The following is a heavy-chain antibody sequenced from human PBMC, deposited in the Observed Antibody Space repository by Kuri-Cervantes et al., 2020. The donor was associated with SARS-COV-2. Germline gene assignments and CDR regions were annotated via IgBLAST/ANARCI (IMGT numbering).Heavy chain of an antibody. CDR1: GGTFSSYA. Sequence: SVKVSCKASGGTFSSYAISWVRQAPGQGLEWMGGIVPIFGTANYAQKFQGRVTITADESTSTAYMELSSLRSEDTAVYYCARPPEEGAVTTWGNDYWGQGTLVTVSS. D-gene: IGHD4-17*01. V-gene: IGHV1-69*13. CDR3: ARPPEEGAVTTWGNDY. CDR2: IVPIFGTA. J-gene: IGHJ4*02.